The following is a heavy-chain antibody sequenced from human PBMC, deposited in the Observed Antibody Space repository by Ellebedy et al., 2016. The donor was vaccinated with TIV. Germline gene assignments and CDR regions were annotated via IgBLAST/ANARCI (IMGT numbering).Heavy chain of an antibody. V-gene: IGHV4-59*01. D-gene: IGHD3-16*01. CDR1: GASISTYS. CDR3: ASFDYDVEGYYGLDV. Sequence: SETLSLXXTVSGASISTYSWTWIRQPPGKGLEWMGYFFRGGDTNYNPSLESRVSMSIDTSRNQFSPSLSSVTAADTGLYFCASFDYDVEGYYGLDVWGQGTTVTVSS. J-gene: IGHJ6*02. CDR2: FFRGGDT.